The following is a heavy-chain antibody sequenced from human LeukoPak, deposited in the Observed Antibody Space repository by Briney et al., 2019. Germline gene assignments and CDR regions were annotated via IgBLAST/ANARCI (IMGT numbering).Heavy chain of an antibody. Sequence: GGSLRLSCAASGFTFSSYAMSWVRQAPGKGLEWVAVISYDGSNKYYADSVKGRFTISRDNSKNTLYLQMNSLRAEDTAVYYCARDRRYGDHGYFDYWGQGTLVTVSS. V-gene: IGHV3-30*03. CDR2: ISYDGSNK. J-gene: IGHJ4*02. D-gene: IGHD4-17*01. CDR3: ARDRRYGDHGYFDY. CDR1: GFTFSSYA.